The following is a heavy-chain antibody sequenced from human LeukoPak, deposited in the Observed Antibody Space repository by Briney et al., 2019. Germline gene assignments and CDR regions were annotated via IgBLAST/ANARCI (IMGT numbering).Heavy chain of an antibody. Sequence: PGGSLRLSCVASGFTFSSYAVSWARQAPGKGLEWVSSISGSGGEIYNADSVRGRFTISRDNSKNTLYLQMNNLRPEDTAVYYCAKGWMFGELLNSWGQGTLVTVSS. CDR3: AKGWMFGELLNS. CDR2: ISGSGGEI. D-gene: IGHD3-10*02. J-gene: IGHJ4*02. CDR1: GFTFSSYA. V-gene: IGHV3-23*01.